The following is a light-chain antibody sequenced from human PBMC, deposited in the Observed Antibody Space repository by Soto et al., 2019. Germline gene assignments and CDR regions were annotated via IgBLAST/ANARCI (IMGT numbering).Light chain of an antibody. CDR1: SSDIGAYNY. CDR2: EVS. J-gene: IGLJ1*01. Sequence: QSALTQPPSASGSPGQSVTISCTGTSSDIGAYNYVSWYQQYPGKAPKLIIYEVSQRPSGVPDRFSGSKSGNTASLTVSGLQLEDEADYYCSSYAGSNNFVFGSGTKLTVL. CDR3: SSYAGSNNFV. V-gene: IGLV2-8*01.